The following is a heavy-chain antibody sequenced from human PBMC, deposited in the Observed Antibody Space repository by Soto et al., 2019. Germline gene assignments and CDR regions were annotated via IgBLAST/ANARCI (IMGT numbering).Heavy chain of an antibody. Sequence: SETLSLTCTVSGGSISSGGYYWSWIRQHPGKGLEWIGYIYYSGSTYYNPSLKSRVTISVDTSKNQFSLRLRSVTAADTAVYYCARSPYNWSGYYPLDYWGQGTLVTVSS. CDR3: ARSPYNWSGYYPLDY. CDR2: IYYSGST. CDR1: GGSISSGGYY. J-gene: IGHJ4*02. D-gene: IGHD3-3*01. V-gene: IGHV4-31*03.